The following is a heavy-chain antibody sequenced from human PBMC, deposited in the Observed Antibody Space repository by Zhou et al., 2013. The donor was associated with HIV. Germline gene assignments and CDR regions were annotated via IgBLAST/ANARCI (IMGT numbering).Heavy chain of an antibody. CDR3: ARESNASGEGEIGGTS. D-gene: IGHD3-10*01. V-gene: IGHV1-46*01. CDR2: VNPKSGIV. Sequence: QVQLVQSESDVKKPGASAKVSCKTSGYTFTNYYVYWLRQAPGQGLEVMGIVNPKSGIVNYVERFQAKVIMTRDTSTSTVYLWLSSLTSDDTATYYCARESNASGEGEIGGTSWGRGTRLIVSS. J-gene: IGHJ4*03. CDR1: GYTFTNYY.